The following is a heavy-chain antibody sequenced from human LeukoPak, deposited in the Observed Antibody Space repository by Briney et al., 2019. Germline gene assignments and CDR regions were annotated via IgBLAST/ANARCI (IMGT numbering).Heavy chain of an antibody. V-gene: IGHV4-34*01. D-gene: IGHD3-3*01. CDR3: ARGPAISGVVIIKPLDY. Sequence: PSETLSLTCAVYGGSFSGYYWSWIRQPPGKGLEWIGEINHSGSTNYNPSLKSRVTISVDTSKNQFSLKLSSVTAADTAVYYCARGPAISGVVIIKPLDYWGQGALVTVSS. CDR1: GGSFSGYY. J-gene: IGHJ4*02. CDR2: INHSGST.